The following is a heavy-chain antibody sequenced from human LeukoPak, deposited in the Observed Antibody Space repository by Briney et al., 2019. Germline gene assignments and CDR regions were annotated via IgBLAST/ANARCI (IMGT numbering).Heavy chain of an antibody. CDR2: ISTSGSST. Sequence: GRSLRLSCAASGFTFSSYGMSWVRQAPGKGLEWVSTISTSGSSTYYAESVQGRFTISRDNSKNTLYLQMSSLRAEDTAVYYCARDPIAVAGPLGYFDYWGQGTLVTVSS. D-gene: IGHD6-19*01. CDR1: GFTFSSYG. CDR3: ARDPIAVAGPLGYFDY. V-gene: IGHV3-23*01. J-gene: IGHJ4*02.